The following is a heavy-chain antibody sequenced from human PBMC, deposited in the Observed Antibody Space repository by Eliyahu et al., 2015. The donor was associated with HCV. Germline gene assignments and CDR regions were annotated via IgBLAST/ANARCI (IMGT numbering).Heavy chain of an antibody. D-gene: IGHD3-9*01. CDR1: GGSISXGGYY. V-gene: IGHV4-31*03. CDR3: ARGGYFDWLLSPWQRWEKNPEFDY. Sequence: QVQLQESGPGLVKPSQTLSLTCTVSGGSISXGGYYWSWIRQPPGKGLEWIGYIHFRGGPHHNPSLKSRVTISVDTSKNQFSLKLSSVTAADTAVYYCARGGYFDWLLSPWQRWEKNPEFDYWGQGTLVTVSS. CDR2: IHFRGGP. J-gene: IGHJ4*02.